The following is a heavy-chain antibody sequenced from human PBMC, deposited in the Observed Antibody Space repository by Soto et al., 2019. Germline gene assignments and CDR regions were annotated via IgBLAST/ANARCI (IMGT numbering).Heavy chain of an antibody. V-gene: IGHV3-30*03. D-gene: IGHD1-26*01. CDR2: ISYDGTEK. CDR1: GFTFNTYG. Sequence: QVQLVESGGGVVQPGRSPRLSCAASGFTFNTYGMHWVRQAPGKGLDWVAVISYDGTEKFYADSVKGRFTISRDNSKNTLYLQMNSLRTEDTAVYYCARATPVGATTPGCDYWGQGTLVTVSS. J-gene: IGHJ4*02. CDR3: ARATPVGATTPGCDY.